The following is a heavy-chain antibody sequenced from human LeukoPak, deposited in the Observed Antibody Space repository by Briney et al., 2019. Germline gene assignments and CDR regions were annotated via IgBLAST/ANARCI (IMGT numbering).Heavy chain of an antibody. CDR1: GGSFSGYY. CDR3: ARYTYYYDSSGYYSWFDP. J-gene: IGHJ5*02. V-gene: IGHV4-34*01. CDR2: INHSGST. D-gene: IGHD3-22*01. Sequence: SETLSLTCTVYGGSFSGYYWSWIRQPPGKGLEWIGEINHSGSTNYNPSLKSRVTISVDTSKNQFSLKLSSVTAADTAVYYCARYTYYYDSSGYYSWFDPWGQGTLVTVSS.